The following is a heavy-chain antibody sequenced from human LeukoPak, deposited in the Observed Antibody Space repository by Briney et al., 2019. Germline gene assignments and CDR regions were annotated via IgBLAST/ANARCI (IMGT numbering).Heavy chain of an antibody. J-gene: IGHJ4*02. V-gene: IGHV3-30-3*01. CDR3: ARAGYTHGQYFGY. D-gene: IGHD5-18*01. CDR2: ISYDGSNK. CDR1: GFTFSSYA. Sequence: GGSLRLSCAVSGFTFSSYAMHWVRQPPAEGLEWVAVISYDGSNKYYADSVKGRFTISRDNSKHTLYLQMNSLRAEDTAVYYCARAGYTHGQYFGYWGQGPLVTVSS.